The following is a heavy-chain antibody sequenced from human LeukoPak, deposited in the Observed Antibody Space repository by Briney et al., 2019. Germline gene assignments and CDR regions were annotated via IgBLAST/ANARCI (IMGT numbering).Heavy chain of an antibody. CDR1: GYTFTSYG. Sequence: ASVKVSCKASGYTFTSYGISWVRQAPGQGLEWMGWINTNTGNPTYAQGFTGRFVFSLDTSVSTAYLQISSLKAEDTAVYYCARDTRSSWYYYYYYYMDVWGKGTTVTVSS. D-gene: IGHD6-13*01. J-gene: IGHJ6*03. CDR2: INTNTGNP. CDR3: ARDTRSSWYYYYYYYMDV. V-gene: IGHV7-4-1*02.